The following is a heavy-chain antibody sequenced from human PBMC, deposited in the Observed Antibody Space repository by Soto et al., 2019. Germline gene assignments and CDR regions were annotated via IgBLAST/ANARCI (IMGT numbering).Heavy chain of an antibody. V-gene: IGHV1-69*13. D-gene: IGHD2-2*01. Sequence: SVKVSCKASGGTFSSYAISWVRQAPGQGLEWMGGIIPIFGTANYAQKFQGRVTITADESTSTAYMELSSLRSEDTAVYYCARGAEGHVVVVPAAPPYNWFDPWGQGTLVTVSS. J-gene: IGHJ5*02. CDR1: GGTFSSYA. CDR2: IIPIFGTA. CDR3: ARGAEGHVVVVPAAPPYNWFDP.